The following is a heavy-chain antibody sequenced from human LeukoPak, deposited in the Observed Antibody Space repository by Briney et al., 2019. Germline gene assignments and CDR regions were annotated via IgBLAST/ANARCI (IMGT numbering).Heavy chain of an antibody. Sequence: GGSLRLSCAVSGITLSNYGMSWVRQAPGKGLEWVAGISGSGGSTNYADSVKGRFTIFRDNAKNTLYLQLHSLRAEDTAVYYCARGNIDFDYWGQGTLVTVSS. V-gene: IGHV3-23*01. D-gene: IGHD3-10*01. CDR2: ISGSGGST. CDR1: GITLSNYG. CDR3: ARGNIDFDY. J-gene: IGHJ4*02.